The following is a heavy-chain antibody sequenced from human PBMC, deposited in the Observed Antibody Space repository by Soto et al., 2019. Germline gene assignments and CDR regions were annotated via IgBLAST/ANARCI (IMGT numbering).Heavy chain of an antibody. CDR1: GGSFSGYY. D-gene: IGHD3-16*01. Sequence: SETLSLTCAVYGGSFSGYYWSWIRQPPGKGLEWIGEINHSGSTNYNPSLKSRVTISIDTSKNQFSLKLRSVTAADTAVYYCARGAARTFDWFDPWGQGTLVTVSS. CDR2: INHSGST. J-gene: IGHJ5*02. V-gene: IGHV4-34*01. CDR3: ARGAARTFDWFDP.